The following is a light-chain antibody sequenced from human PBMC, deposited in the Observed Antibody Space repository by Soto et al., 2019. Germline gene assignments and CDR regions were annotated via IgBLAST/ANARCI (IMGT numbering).Light chain of an antibody. CDR3: QKYNSAPRR. CDR1: QGISNY. V-gene: IGKV1-27*01. CDR2: AAS. J-gene: IGKJ1*01. Sequence: DIQMTQSPSSLSASVGDRVTITCRASQGISNYLAWYQQKPGKVPKLLIYAASTLQSGVPSRFSGSGSGTDYTLTISSLQPDDVATYYCQKYNSAPRRFCQWRKVDIK.